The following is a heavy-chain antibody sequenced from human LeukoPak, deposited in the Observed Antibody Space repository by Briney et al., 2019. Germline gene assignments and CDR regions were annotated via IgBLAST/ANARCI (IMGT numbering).Heavy chain of an antibody. CDR3: ARELAY. J-gene: IGHJ4*02. CDR2: IYTSGNT. Sequence: PSETLSLTCTASGGSISSGSYWSWIWQPAGKGLEWIGRIYTSGNTEYNPSLRGRVTISLDTSKNQFSLNLTSVIATDTAVCHCARELAYWGPGILVTVSS. CDR1: GGSISSGSY. V-gene: IGHV4-61*02.